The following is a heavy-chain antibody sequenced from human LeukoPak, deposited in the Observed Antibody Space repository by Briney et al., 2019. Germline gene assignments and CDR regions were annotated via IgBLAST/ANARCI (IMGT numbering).Heavy chain of an antibody. D-gene: IGHD1-7*01. CDR1: GFTFPGYW. J-gene: IGHJ4*02. CDR2: INPDGSGP. Sequence: GGPLRLSGAPSGFTFPGYWRHGVGQAPEKGLVWVSRINPDGSGPIYADSVKGRFTISRDNAKNTLYLQMNSLRDEDTAVYYCARPTTTLEYWGQGTLVTVSS. V-gene: IGHV3-74*01. CDR3: ARPTTTLEY.